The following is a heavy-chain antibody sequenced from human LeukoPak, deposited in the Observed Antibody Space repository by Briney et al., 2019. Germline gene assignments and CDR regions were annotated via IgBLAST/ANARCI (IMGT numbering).Heavy chain of an antibody. Sequence: SVKVSCKASGGTFSSYAISWVRQAPGQGLEWMGRIIPIFGTANYAQKFQGRVTITTDESTSTAYMELSSLRSEDTAVYYCARDLYSSGWYYEEKPFDYRGQGTLVTVSS. CDR1: GGTFSSYA. V-gene: IGHV1-69*05. J-gene: IGHJ4*02. D-gene: IGHD6-19*01. CDR2: IIPIFGTA. CDR3: ARDLYSSGWYYEEKPFDY.